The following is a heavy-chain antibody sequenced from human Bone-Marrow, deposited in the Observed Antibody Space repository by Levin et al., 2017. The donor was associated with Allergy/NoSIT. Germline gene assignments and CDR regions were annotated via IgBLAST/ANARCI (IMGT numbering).Heavy chain of an antibody. J-gene: IGHJ6*02. CDR1: GFTFSNCA. Sequence: PGGSLRLSCAASGFTFSNCAMSWVRQAPGKGLEWVSTISNTGGTTYYADSVKGRLTISRDNSKNTLYLQMNSLRAEDTALYYCAGSRDGYNLDYYGLDVWGQGTTVTVSS. CDR3: AGSRDGYNLDYYGLDV. V-gene: IGHV3-23*01. D-gene: IGHD5-24*01. CDR2: ISNTGGTT.